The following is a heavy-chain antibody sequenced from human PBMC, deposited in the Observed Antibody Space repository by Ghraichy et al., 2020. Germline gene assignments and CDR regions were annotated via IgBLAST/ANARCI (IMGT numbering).Heavy chain of an antibody. J-gene: IGHJ4*02. CDR1: GGSISSSSYY. CDR3: ARQGIAAPHY. CDR2: IYYSGST. V-gene: IGHV4-39*01. Sequence: SETLSLTCTVSGGSISSSSYYWSWIRQPPGKGLEWIGSIYYSGSTYYNPSLKSRVTISVDTSKNQFSLKLSSVTAADTAVYYCARQGIAAPHYWGQGTLVTVSS. D-gene: IGHD6-13*01.